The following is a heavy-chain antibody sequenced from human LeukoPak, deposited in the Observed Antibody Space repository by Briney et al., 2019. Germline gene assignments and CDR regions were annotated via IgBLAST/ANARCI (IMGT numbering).Heavy chain of an antibody. Sequence: PGGSLRLSCAASGFTFNSHSMNWVRQAPGKGLEWVSSISPSGNYIYYADSVEGRFTISRDNAKNSLYLQMNSLRAEDTAVYHCARDLSSSTSCYSYWGQGTLVTVSS. J-gene: IGHJ4*02. CDR3: ARDLSSSTSCYSY. CDR2: ISPSGNYI. V-gene: IGHV3-21*01. D-gene: IGHD2-2*01. CDR1: GFTFNSHS.